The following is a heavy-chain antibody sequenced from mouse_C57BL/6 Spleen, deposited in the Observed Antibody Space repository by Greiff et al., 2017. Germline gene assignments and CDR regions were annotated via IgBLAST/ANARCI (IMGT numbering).Heavy chain of an antibody. V-gene: IGHV1-50*01. CDR1: GYTFTSYW. D-gene: IGHD1-1*01. J-gene: IGHJ2*01. Sequence: QVQLKQPGAELVKPGASVKLSCKASGYTFTSYWMQWVKQRPGQGLEWIGEIDPSDSYTNYNQKFKGKATLTVDTSSSTAYMQRSSLTSEDSAVYYCARDYYGSSRGDFDYWGQGTTLTGSS. CDR2: IDPSDSYT. CDR3: ARDYYGSSRGDFDY.